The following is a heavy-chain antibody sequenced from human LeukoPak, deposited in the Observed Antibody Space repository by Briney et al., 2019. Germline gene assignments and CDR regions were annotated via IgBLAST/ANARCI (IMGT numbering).Heavy chain of an antibody. CDR2: IYHSGST. CDR3: ARAHSSGWPHMFDP. Sequence: SETLSLTCAVSGGSLNNYHWSWIRQPPGKGLEWIGCIYHSGSTNYNPSLNSRVTISIDTSKNQFSLKVSSVTAADTAVYYCARAHSSGWPHMFDPWGQGTLVTVPS. V-gene: IGHV4-59*01. J-gene: IGHJ5*02. D-gene: IGHD6-19*01. CDR1: GGSLNNYH.